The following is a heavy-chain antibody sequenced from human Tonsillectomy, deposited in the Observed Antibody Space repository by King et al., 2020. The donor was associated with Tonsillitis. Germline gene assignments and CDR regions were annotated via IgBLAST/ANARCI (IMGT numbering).Heavy chain of an antibody. Sequence: VQLVESGGGLVKPGGSLRLSCASSGFTFSTYSMNWFRQAPGKGLEWVSSIRSSSRYIYYADSVKGRFTISRDNAKNSLYLQMNSLRAEDTAVYYCARYKSAYYTFDAFDFWGQGTMVTVSS. CDR3: ARYKSAYYTFDAFDF. D-gene: IGHD3-3*01. V-gene: IGHV3-21*01. CDR2: IRSSSRYI. J-gene: IGHJ3*01. CDR1: GFTFSTYS.